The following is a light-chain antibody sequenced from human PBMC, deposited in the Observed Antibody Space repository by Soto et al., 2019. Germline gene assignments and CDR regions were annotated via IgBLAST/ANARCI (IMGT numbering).Light chain of an antibody. J-gene: IGLJ1*01. CDR3: SSYTSTSTPIV. Sequence: QSVLTQPASVSGSLGQSITISCTGTSSDVGGYEYVSWYQQHPGKAPKLIIYEVTNRPSGVSNRFSGSKSGNTASLAISGLQAEDEADYFCSSYTSTSTPIVFGTGTKLTVL. CDR1: SSDVGGYEY. CDR2: EVT. V-gene: IGLV2-14*03.